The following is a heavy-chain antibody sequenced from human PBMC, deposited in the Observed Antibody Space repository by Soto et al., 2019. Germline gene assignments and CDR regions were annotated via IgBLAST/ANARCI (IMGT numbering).Heavy chain of an antibody. D-gene: IGHD6-13*01. CDR2: INSDGTIT. CDR1: AFTFRSYW. Sequence: EVQLVESGGGLVQPGGSLRLSCAGSAFTFRSYWMHWVRQAPGKGLVWVSRINSDGTITTYADSVKGRFTISRDNAKNTPYLQMNSLRAEDTAVYYCARVGGTLGSSWDDPQIVVAGDFDYWGQGTLVTVSS. CDR3: ARVGGTLGSSWDDPQIVVAGDFDY. V-gene: IGHV3-74*01. J-gene: IGHJ4*02.